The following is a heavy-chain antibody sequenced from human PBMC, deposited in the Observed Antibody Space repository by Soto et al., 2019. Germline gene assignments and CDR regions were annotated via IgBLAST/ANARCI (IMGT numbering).Heavy chain of an antibody. CDR3: SRWGTTGGFDL. CDR2: TSSDGTNK. V-gene: IGHV3-30*19. Sequence: QLQLVESGGGVVQPGTSLRLSCTACGFMFKSYVMHWARQAPGKGLEWVALTSSDGTNKYYGDSVKGRFTVSRDNSKNSLHLQMDSLTPVDTALYYCSRWGTTGGFDLWGQGTLVSVSS. D-gene: IGHD3-16*01. CDR1: GFMFKSYV. J-gene: IGHJ4*02.